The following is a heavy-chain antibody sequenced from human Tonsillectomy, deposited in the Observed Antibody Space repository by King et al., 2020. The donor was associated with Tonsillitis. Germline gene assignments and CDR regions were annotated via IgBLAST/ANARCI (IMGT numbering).Heavy chain of an antibody. J-gene: IGHJ3*02. D-gene: IGHD3-16*02. CDR3: ARVVECEYVWGSYRCGFDI. CDR1: GYTFTSYA. CDR2: INTNTGNP. Sequence: QLVQSGSELKKPGASVKVSCKASGYTFTSYAMNWVRQAPGQGLEWMGWINTNTGNPTYAQGFTGRFVFSLDTSVSTAYLQISSLKAEDTAVYYCARVVECEYVWGSYRCGFDIWGQGTMVTVSS. V-gene: IGHV7-4-1*02.